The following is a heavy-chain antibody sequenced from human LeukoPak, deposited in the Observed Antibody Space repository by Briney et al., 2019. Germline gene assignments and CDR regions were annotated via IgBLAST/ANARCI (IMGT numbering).Heavy chain of an antibody. CDR2: ISGSGGST. CDR1: GFTFSSYA. Sequence: GGSLRLSCAASGFTFSSYAMSWVRQAPGKGLEWVSAISGSGGSTYYADSVKGRFTIPRDNSKNTLYLQMNSLRAEDTAVYYCAKDPSSSIYFDYWGQGTLVTVSS. V-gene: IGHV3-23*01. J-gene: IGHJ4*02. CDR3: AKDPSSSIYFDY. D-gene: IGHD6-6*01.